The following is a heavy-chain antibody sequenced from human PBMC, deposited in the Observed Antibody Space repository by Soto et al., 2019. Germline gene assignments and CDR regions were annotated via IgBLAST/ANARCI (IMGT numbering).Heavy chain of an antibody. J-gene: IGHJ4*02. CDR1: GFTFSVYW. CDR3: ARDSDFYKADY. V-gene: IGHV3-7*01. CDR2: IMKDGGVK. D-gene: IGHD2-21*02. Sequence: GGSLRLSCAASGFTFSVYWMGWFRQAPGKGLEWVASIMKDGGVKKYVDSVKGRFTISRDNAKNSLFLQMNSLRVEDTAVYYCARDSDFYKADYWGQGTLVTVSS.